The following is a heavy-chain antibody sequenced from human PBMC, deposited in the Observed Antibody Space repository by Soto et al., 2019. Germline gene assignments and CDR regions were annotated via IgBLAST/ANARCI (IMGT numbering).Heavy chain of an antibody. CDR3: AMAHVDTAMDYYYYYGLDV. Sequence: SLRLSCAASGFTFSSYAMTWVRQAPGKGLEWVSGVSGGGGSTYYADSVKGRFTISRDNSEHTLYLHMNSLRAEDTAVYYCAMAHVDTAMDYYYYYGLDVWGQGTTVTVSS. CDR1: GFTFSSYA. J-gene: IGHJ6*02. CDR2: VSGGGGST. V-gene: IGHV3-23*01. D-gene: IGHD5-18*01.